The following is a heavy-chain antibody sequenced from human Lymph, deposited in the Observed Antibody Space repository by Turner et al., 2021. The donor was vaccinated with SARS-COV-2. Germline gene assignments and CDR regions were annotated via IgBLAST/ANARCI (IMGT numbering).Heavy chain of an antibody. CDR2: IIPMFGTA. CDR3: ARVGSSVVPYDYYGMDV. D-gene: IGHD3-22*01. V-gene: IGHV1-69*01. Sequence: QVQLVQSGTEVKKPGSSVKVSCKASGGTFSSHVISWVRQAPGQGLEWMGGIIPMFGTANYAQKFQGRVTITADESTSTAYMELSSLRSDDTAVYYCARVGSSVVPYDYYGMDVWGQGTTVTVSS. J-gene: IGHJ6*02. CDR1: GGTFSSHV.